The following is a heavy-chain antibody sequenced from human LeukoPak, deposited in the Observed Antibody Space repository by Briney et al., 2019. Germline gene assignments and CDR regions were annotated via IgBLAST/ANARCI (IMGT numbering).Heavy chain of an antibody. Sequence: SETLSLTCTISSGSISDYYWTWLRQAPEKGLEWIGFVQSSGRTDYSPSLRSRVTISLDTSKKQLSLELRSVTAADTAVYYCARSFRGIAADYFDYWGQGTLVTVSS. J-gene: IGHJ4*02. CDR1: SGSISDYY. V-gene: IGHV4-4*09. CDR3: ARSFRGIAADYFDY. D-gene: IGHD6-13*01. CDR2: VQSSGRT.